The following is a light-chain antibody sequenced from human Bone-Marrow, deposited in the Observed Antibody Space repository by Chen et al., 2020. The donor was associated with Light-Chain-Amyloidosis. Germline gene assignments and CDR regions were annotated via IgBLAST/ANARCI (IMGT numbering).Light chain of an antibody. CDR3: SSYTITNTLV. CDR1: SSDVGGDNH. J-gene: IGLJ1*01. CDR2: EVT. Sequence: QSALTPPASVSGSPGQSITIDCPGTSSDVGGDNHVSWYQQHPDKAPKLMIYEVTNRPSWVPDRFSGSKSDNTASLTISGLQTEDEADYFGSSYTITNTLVFGSGTRVTVL. V-gene: IGLV2-14*01.